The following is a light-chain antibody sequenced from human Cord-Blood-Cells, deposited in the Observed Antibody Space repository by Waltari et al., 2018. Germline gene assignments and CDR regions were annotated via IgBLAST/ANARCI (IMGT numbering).Light chain of an antibody. V-gene: IGLV2-23*01. CDR3: CSYAGRSTLV. Sequence: QSALTQPASVSGSPGQSITISCTGTSSDVGSYNLVSWYQQHPGKAPKLMIYEGSKRPSGFSNRFSGTKSCNTASLTISGLQAEDEADYYCCSYAGRSTLVFGGGTKLTVL. CDR1: SSDVGSYNL. CDR2: EGS. J-gene: IGLJ2*01.